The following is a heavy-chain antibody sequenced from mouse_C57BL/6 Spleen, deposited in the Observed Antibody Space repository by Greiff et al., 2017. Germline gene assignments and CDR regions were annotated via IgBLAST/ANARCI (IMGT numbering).Heavy chain of an antibody. CDR3: ARDGDYDDGDWYFDV. CDR1: GYTFTSYW. J-gene: IGHJ1*03. D-gene: IGHD2-4*01. Sequence: QVQLQQPGAELVRPGSSVKLSCKASGYTFTSYWMHWVKQRPIQGLEWIGNIDPSDSETHYNQKFKDKATLTVDKSSSTAYMQLSSLTSEDSAVYYGARDGDYDDGDWYFDVWGTGTTVTVSS. V-gene: IGHV1-52*01. CDR2: IDPSDSET.